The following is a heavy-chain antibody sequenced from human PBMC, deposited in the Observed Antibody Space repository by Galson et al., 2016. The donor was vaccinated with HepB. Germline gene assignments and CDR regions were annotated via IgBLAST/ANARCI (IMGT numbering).Heavy chain of an antibody. CDR3: ARGGGTSGYYHSYFYMDV. CDR2: IYSGGST. V-gene: IGHV3-53*01. Sequence: SLRLSCAASGFTVSSTYMSWVRQAPGKGLEWVSVIYSGGSTYYADSVRGRFTISRDNSKNTLYLQMSSLRAEDTAVYYCARGGGTSGYYHSYFYMDVWGKGTTVTVSS. CDR1: GFTVSSTY. J-gene: IGHJ6*03. D-gene: IGHD1/OR15-1a*01.